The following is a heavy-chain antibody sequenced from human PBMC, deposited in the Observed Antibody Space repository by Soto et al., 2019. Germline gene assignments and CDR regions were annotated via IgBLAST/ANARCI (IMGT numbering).Heavy chain of an antibody. V-gene: IGHV4-59*01. J-gene: IGHJ5*02. Sequence: QVQLQESGPGLVKPSETLSLTCTVSGGSISSYYWSWIRQPPGKGLEWIGYIYYSGSTNYNPSLKGGVTISVATSKNQVSLKLSSVTAADTAVYYCARVGSSRYFDWLAFDPWGQGTLVTVSS. CDR2: IYYSGST. CDR1: GGSISSYY. D-gene: IGHD3-9*01. CDR3: ARVGSSRYFDWLAFDP.